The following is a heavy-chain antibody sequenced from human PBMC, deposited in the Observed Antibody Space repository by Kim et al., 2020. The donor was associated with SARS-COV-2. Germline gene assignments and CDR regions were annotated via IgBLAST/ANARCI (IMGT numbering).Heavy chain of an antibody. CDR1: GFTFADYA. V-gene: IGHV3-43*02. J-gene: IGHJ4*02. D-gene: IGHD6-19*01. CDR2: ISRDGGEI. CDR3: ARGQQWLIIN. Sequence: GGSLRLSCAASGFTFADYAIHWVRQGPGKGLEWVSLISRDGGEIKYADSVEGRFTISRDNSKKSVYLQMNSLRSEDTALYYCARGQQWLIINWGQGTQVTVSS.